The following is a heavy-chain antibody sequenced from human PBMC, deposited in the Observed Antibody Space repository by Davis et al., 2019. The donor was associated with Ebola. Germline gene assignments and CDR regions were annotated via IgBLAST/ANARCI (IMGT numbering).Heavy chain of an antibody. CDR3: AKRPDVVLPEVSFYYYGMDV. CDR1: GFTFSSFG. Sequence: GESLKISCAASGFTFSSFGMHWVRQAPGKGLEWVAVISYDGRDKDYADSVKGRFSISRDNSKNTLYLQMSSLRAEDTATYYRAKRPDVVLPEVSFYYYGMDVWGKGTTVTVSS. CDR2: ISYDGRDK. J-gene: IGHJ6*04. V-gene: IGHV3-30*18. D-gene: IGHD2-2*01.